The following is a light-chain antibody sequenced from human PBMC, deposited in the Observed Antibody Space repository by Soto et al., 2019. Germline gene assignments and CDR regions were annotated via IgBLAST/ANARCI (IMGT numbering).Light chain of an antibody. Sequence: EIVLMQSPGTLSLSPGERATLSCRASQTLRRTYIAWYQQKPGQAPRVLIYGASKRATGIPDRFSGSGSGTDFSLTISRLEPEDFAVYYWHQYDNAPQTYGQGTKVEIK. CDR3: HQYDNAPQT. V-gene: IGKV3-20*01. CDR2: GAS. CDR1: QTLRRTY. J-gene: IGKJ2*01.